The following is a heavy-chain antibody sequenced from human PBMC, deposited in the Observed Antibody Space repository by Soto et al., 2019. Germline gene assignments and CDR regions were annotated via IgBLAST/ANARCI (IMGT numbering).Heavy chain of an antibody. V-gene: IGHV6-1*01. CDR1: GDSVSSNSAA. CDR3: ARVPSDSAARRFGYYYYYGMDV. J-gene: IGHJ6*02. Sequence: PSQTLSLTCAISGDSVSSNSAAWNWIRQSPSSGLEWLGRTYYRSKWYNDYAVSVKSRITINPDTSKNQFSLQLNSVTPEDTAVYYCARVPSDSAARRFGYYYYYGMDVWGQGTTVTVSS. CDR2: TYYRSKWYN. D-gene: IGHD6-6*01.